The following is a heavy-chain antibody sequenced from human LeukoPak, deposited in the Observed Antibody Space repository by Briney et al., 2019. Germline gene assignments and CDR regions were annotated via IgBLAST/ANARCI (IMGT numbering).Heavy chain of an antibody. V-gene: IGHV3-48*02. J-gene: IGHJ4*02. Sequence: GGSLRLSCAASGFTFSTYSMNWVRQAPGKGLEWVSYISSTSSTIYYADSVKGRFTISRDSAKNSLYLQMSSLRDDDTAVYYCTPHRDGNYPFDYWGQGTPVTVST. CDR2: ISSTSSTI. D-gene: IGHD1-7*01. CDR1: GFTFSTYS. CDR3: TPHRDGNYPFDY.